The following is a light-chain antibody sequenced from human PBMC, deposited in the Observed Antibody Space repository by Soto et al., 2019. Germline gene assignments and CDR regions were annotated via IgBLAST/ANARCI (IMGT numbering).Light chain of an antibody. J-gene: IGLJ2*01. CDR2: DVS. V-gene: IGLV2-14*01. Sequence: QSVLTQPASVSGSPGQSITISCTGTSSDVGGYNYVSWYQQHPGKAPKLMIYDVSNRPSGFSNRFSGSESGNTASLTISGLQAEDEADYYCSSYTSSSTLVVFGGGTKVTVL. CDR1: SSDVGGYNY. CDR3: SSYTSSSTLVV.